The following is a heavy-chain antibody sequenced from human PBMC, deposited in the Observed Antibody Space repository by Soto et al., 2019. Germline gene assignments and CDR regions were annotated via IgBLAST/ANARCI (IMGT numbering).Heavy chain of an antibody. V-gene: IGHV3-23*01. CDR3: AKDLERYTVTNKPNYFDY. Sequence: GGSLRLSCAASGFTFSSYAMSWVRQAPGKGLEWVSAISGSGGSTYYADSVKGRFTISRDNSKNTLYLQMNSLRAEDTAVYYCAKDLERYTVTNKPNYFDYWGQGTLVTVSS. CDR2: ISGSGGST. D-gene: IGHD4-17*01. J-gene: IGHJ4*02. CDR1: GFTFSSYA.